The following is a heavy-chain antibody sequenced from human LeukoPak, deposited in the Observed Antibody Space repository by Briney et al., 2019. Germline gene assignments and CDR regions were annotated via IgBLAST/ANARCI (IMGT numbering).Heavy chain of an antibody. V-gene: IGHV6-1*01. CDR1: GDSVSSISVA. Sequence: SQTLSLTCPISGDSVSSISVAWNWIRQSPSRGLEWLGSTYYRSKWYYEYAVSVKSRINISPDTSKNQFSLQLTSVTPEDTAVYYCSLARSEYHYGMDVWGQGTTVTVSS. CDR2: TYYRSKWYY. J-gene: IGHJ6*02. CDR3: SLARSEYHYGMDV.